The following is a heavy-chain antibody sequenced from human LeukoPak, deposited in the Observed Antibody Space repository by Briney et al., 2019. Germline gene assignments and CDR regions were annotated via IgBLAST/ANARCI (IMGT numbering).Heavy chain of an antibody. J-gene: IGHJ4*02. D-gene: IGHD3-22*01. Sequence: GGSLRLSCAASGFTFTSYTMNWVRQTPGKGLEWVSAITGAGDSTYYADSVRGRFTISRDNSKNTLHLQMNSLRAEDTAVYYCARVLHRDYYDTSGYFDYWGQGTLVTVSS. CDR3: ARVLHRDYYDTSGYFDY. CDR1: GFTFTSYT. V-gene: IGHV3-23*01. CDR2: ITGAGDST.